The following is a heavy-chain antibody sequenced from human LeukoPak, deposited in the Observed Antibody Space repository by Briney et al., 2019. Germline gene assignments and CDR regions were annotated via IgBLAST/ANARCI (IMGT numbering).Heavy chain of an antibody. CDR2: IYYSGST. Sequence: PSETLSLTCTVSGGSISSSSYYWGWIRQPPGKGLEWIGSIYYSGSTYYNPSLKSRVTISVDTSKNQFSLKLSSVTAADTAVYYCASLGDYASYWGQGTLVTVSS. V-gene: IGHV4-39*01. CDR1: GGSISSSSYY. D-gene: IGHD4-17*01. CDR3: ASLGDYASY. J-gene: IGHJ4*02.